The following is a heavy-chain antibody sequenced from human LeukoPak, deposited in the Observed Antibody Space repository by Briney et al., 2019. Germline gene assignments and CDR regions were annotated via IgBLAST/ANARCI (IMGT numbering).Heavy chain of an antibody. CDR1: GFTFSSYE. CDR3: ARDVIQPWLLFDY. CDR2: ISSSGGTR. J-gene: IGHJ4*02. Sequence: GGSLRLSCAASGFTFSSYEMNWVRQAPGKGLEWVSYISSSGGTRYYADSVKGRFTISRDNAKNSLHLQMNSLRAEDTAVYYCARDVIQPWLLFDYWGQGTLVTVSS. D-gene: IGHD5-18*01. V-gene: IGHV3-48*03.